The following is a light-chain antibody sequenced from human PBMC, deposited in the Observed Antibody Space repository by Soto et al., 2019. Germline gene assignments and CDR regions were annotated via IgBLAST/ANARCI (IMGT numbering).Light chain of an antibody. CDR2: KAS. Sequence: DIQMTQSPATLSASLGDRVIINCRASQSISAWLAWYQQKPGKAPRLLIYKASTLEIGVPSRFSGSGSGAEFTLTISSLQPEDFATYVCQQYNGWPFGQGTKV. J-gene: IGKJ1*01. CDR3: QQYNGWP. V-gene: IGKV1-5*03. CDR1: QSISAW.